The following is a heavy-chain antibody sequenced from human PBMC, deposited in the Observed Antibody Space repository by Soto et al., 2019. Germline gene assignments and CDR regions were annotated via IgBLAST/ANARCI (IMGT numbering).Heavy chain of an antibody. CDR3: ARRLGYGYKSTWAAMDV. CDR1: GFTFRSYA. V-gene: IGHV3-30*09. Sequence: PGGSLRLSCAASGFTFRSYAMHWVRQAPGKGLEWVATISHDGNIKYYADSVKGRFAISADRSINTAYLQWSGLKASDTATYYCARRLGYGYKSTWAAMDVWGQGTTVTVSS. J-gene: IGHJ6*02. CDR2: ISHDGNIK. D-gene: IGHD1-20*01.